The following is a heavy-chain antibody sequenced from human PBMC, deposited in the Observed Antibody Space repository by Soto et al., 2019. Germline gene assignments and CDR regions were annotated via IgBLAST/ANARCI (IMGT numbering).Heavy chain of an antibody. Sequence: SETLSLTCVVSGASLSSYYWSWIRQPPRKGLEWIGYIYYSGSTNYNPSLKSRVTISVDTSKNQFSLKLSSVTAADTAVYYCACIFSGGYGYGFYYYGMDVWGQGTTVTVS. D-gene: IGHD5-18*01. V-gene: IGHV4-59*08. J-gene: IGHJ6*02. CDR1: GASLSSYY. CDR3: ACIFSGGYGYGFYYYGMDV. CDR2: IYYSGST.